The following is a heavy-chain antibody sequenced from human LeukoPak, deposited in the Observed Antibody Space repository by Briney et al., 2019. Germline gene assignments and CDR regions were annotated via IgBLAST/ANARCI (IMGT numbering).Heavy chain of an antibody. J-gene: IGHJ6*03. V-gene: IGHV1-69*04. CDR3: ARAHTIAARPDYYYYYYMDV. D-gene: IGHD6-6*01. CDR1: GGTFSSYA. CDR2: IIPILGIA. Sequence: GASVKVSCKASGGTFSSYAISWVRQAPGQGLEWMGRIIPILGIANYAQKFQGRVTITADKSTSTAYMELSSLRSEDTAVYYCARAHTIAARPDYYYYYYMDVWGKGTTVTVSS.